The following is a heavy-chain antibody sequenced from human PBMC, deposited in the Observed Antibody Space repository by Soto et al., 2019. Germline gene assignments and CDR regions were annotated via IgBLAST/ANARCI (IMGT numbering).Heavy chain of an antibody. J-gene: IGHJ6*02. D-gene: IGHD1-26*01. CDR2: ISWDGGST. V-gene: IGHV3-43*01. CDR1: GFTFDDYT. CDR3: AKDRSPPWELRYYYGMDV. Sequence: GGSLRLSCAASGFTFDDYTMHWVRQAPGKGLEWVSLISWDGGSTYYADSVKGRFTISRDNSKNSLYLQMNSLRTEDTALYYCAKDRSPPWELRYYYGMDVWGQGTTVTVSS.